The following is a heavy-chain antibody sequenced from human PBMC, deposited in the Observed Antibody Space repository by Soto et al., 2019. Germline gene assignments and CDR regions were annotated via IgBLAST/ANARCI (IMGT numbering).Heavy chain of an antibody. CDR1: GFTFSSYW. D-gene: IGHD2-15*01. CDR3: VGTSLVVAAATREDY. J-gene: IGHJ4*02. V-gene: IGHV3-74*01. CDR2: INSDGSST. Sequence: EVQLVESGGGLVQPGGSPRLSCAASGFTFSSYWMHWVRQAPGKGLVWVSRINSDGSSTSYADTVKGRFTISRDNAKNRLYLQMNSLRAEDTAVYYCVGTSLVVAAATREDYWGQGTLVTVSS.